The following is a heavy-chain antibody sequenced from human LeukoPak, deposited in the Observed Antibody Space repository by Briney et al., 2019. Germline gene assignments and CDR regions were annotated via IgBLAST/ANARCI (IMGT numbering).Heavy chain of an antibody. CDR3: ASHVTGLSHYYYVDV. CDR2: IYYSGST. Sequence: SETLSLTCTVSGGSISSSSYYWGWIRQPPGKGLEWIGSIYYSGSTYYNPSLKSRVTISVDTSKNQFSLKLSSVTAADTAVYYCASHVTGLSHYYYVDVWGKGTTVTVSS. J-gene: IGHJ6*03. D-gene: IGHD3-16*02. CDR1: GGSISSSSYY. V-gene: IGHV4-39*07.